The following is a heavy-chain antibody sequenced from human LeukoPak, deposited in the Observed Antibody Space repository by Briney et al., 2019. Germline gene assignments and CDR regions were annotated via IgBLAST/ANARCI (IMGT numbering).Heavy chain of an antibody. CDR2: ISGSGGST. D-gene: IGHD6-6*01. V-gene: IGHV3-23*01. CDR3: AKALSVRGIAARRYTESYFDY. Sequence: GGSLRLSCAASGFTFSSYAMSWVRQAPGKGLEWVSAISGSGGSTYYADSVKGRFTISRDNSKNTLYLQMNSLRAEDTAVYYCAKALSVRGIAARRYTESYFDYWGQGTLVTVSS. CDR1: GFTFSSYA. J-gene: IGHJ4*02.